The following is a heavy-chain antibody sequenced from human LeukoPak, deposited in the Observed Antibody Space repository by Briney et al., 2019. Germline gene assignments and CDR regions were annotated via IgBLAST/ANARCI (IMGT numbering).Heavy chain of an antibody. Sequence: SETLSLTCAVSGYSISSGYYWGWIRQPPGKGLEWIGYIYYSGSTNYNPSLKSRVTISVDTSKNQFSLKLSSVTAADTAVYYCARDYDFWSGGGFDYWGQGTLVTVSS. V-gene: IGHV4-61*01. D-gene: IGHD3-3*01. CDR3: ARDYDFWSGGGFDY. J-gene: IGHJ4*02. CDR1: GYSISSGYY. CDR2: IYYSGST.